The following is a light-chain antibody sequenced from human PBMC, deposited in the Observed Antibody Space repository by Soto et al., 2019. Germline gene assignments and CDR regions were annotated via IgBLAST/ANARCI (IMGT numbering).Light chain of an antibody. Sequence: EIVMTQSPATLSVSPGEGATLSCRASQSLSSNLAWYQQKPGQAPRLLMYGASTRATGIPARFSGSGSETEFTLTISSLQSEDFAVYYCQQYNNWPRTFGQGTKVDIK. CDR3: QQYNNWPRT. CDR2: GAS. J-gene: IGKJ1*01. CDR1: QSLSSN. V-gene: IGKV3-15*01.